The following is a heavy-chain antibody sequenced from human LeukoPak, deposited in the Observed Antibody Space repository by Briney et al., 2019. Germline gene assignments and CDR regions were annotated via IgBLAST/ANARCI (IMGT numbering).Heavy chain of an antibody. CDR3: ARGAGSSWYYYYYYMDV. CDR1: GYTFTGYY. Sequence: GASVKVSCKASGYTFTGYYMHWVRQAPGQGLEWMGWINPNSGGTNYAQKFQGRVTMTRDTSTSTVYMELSSLRSEDTAVYYCARGAGSSWYYYYYYMDVWGKGTTATISS. V-gene: IGHV1-2*02. J-gene: IGHJ6*03. D-gene: IGHD6-13*01. CDR2: INPNSGGT.